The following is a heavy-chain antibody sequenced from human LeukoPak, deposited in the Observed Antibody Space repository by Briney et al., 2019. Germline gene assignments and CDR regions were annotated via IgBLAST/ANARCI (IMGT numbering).Heavy chain of an antibody. CDR3: AKGPYYYDSSGYSTN. CDR2: ISGSGGST. CDR1: GFTFSSYA. V-gene: IGHV3-23*01. Sequence: PGGSLRLSCAASGFTFSSYAMSWVRQAPGKGLEWVSAISGSGGSTYYADSVKGRFTISRDNSKNTLYLQMNSLRAEDTAVYYCAKGPYYYDSSGYSTNWGQGTLVTVSS. J-gene: IGHJ4*02. D-gene: IGHD3-22*01.